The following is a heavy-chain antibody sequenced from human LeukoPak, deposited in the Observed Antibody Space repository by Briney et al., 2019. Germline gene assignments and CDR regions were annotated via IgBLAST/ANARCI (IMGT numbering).Heavy chain of an antibody. CDR1: GFSFSTYN. V-gene: IGHV3-21*01. D-gene: IGHD1-26*01. CDR2: ITTSSTYI. CDR3: ARDPYSGSYGDYYYYYMDV. J-gene: IGHJ6*03. Sequence: PGGSLRLSCAASGFSFSTYNMNWVRRAPGKGLEWVPSITTSSTYIYYADSVKGRFTFSRDNAKNSLYLQMNSLRAEDTAVYYCARDPYSGSYGDYYYYYMDVWGKGTTVTISS.